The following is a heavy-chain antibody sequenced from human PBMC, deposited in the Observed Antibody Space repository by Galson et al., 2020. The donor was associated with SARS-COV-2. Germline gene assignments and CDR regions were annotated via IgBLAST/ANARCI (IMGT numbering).Heavy chain of an antibody. D-gene: IGHD2-21*02. Sequence: GESLKISCAASGFTFSGSAMHWVRQASGKGLEWVGRIRSKADNYPTAYAPSVKGRFTISRDDSKSTAYLQMNSLKTEDTAVYYCTSHCGGDCYLAYWGQGTLVTVSS. J-gene: IGHJ4*02. CDR3: TSHCGGDCYLAY. V-gene: IGHV3-73*01. CDR1: GFTFSGSA. CDR2: IRSKADNYPT.